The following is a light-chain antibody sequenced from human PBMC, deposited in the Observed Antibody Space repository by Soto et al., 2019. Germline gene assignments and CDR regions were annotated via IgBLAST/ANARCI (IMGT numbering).Light chain of an antibody. V-gene: IGLV1-40*01. J-gene: IGLJ3*02. Sequence: QTVVTQPPSVSGAPGQRVTISCTGNSSNLGAGYDVHWYQQLPGAAPKLVIFGNRNRPSGVPERFSGSKSGTSASLAITGLQTEDEADYYCQAYDYSLTASVFGGGTQLTVL. CDR2: GNR. CDR1: SSNLGAGYD. CDR3: QAYDYSLTASV.